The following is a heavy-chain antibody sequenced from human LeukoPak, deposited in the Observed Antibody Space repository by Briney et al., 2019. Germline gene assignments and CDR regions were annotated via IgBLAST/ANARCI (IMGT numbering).Heavy chain of an antibody. CDR3: ARHRIVVVPAAILRFDP. CDR2: IYYSGST. Sequence: SETLSLTCTVSGGSISSSSYYWGWIRQPPGEGLEWIGSIYYSGSTYYNPSLKSRVTISVDTSKNQFSLKLSSVTAADTAVYYCARHRIVVVPAAILRFDPWGQGTLVTVSS. V-gene: IGHV4-39*01. J-gene: IGHJ5*02. D-gene: IGHD2-2*02. CDR1: GGSISSSSYY.